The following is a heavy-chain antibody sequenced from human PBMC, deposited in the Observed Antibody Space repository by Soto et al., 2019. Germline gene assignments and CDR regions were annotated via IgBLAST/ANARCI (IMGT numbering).Heavy chain of an antibody. V-gene: IGHV6-1*01. J-gene: IGHJ6*02. CDR1: GDSVSSNSAA. CDR2: TYYRSKWYN. CDR3: ARDDYDFWSGSPGPYGMDV. D-gene: IGHD3-3*01. Sequence: SQTLSLTCAXSGDSVSSNSAAWNWIRQSPSRGLEWLGRTYYRSKWYNDYAVSVKSRITINPDTSKNQFSLQLNSVTPEDTAVYYCARDDYDFWSGSPGPYGMDVWGQGTTVTVSS.